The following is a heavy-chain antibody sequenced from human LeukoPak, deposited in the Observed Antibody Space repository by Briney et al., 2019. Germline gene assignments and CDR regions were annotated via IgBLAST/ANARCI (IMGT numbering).Heavy chain of an antibody. J-gene: IGHJ2*01. CDR3: ARVGNPYWYFDL. CDR1: GYTFTSYY. Sequence: ASVKVSCKASGYTFTSYYMHWVRQAPGQGLEWMGIINPSGGSTSYAQKFQGRVTMTRGMSTSTVYMELSSLRSEDTAVYYCARVGNPYWYFDLWGRGTLVTVSS. V-gene: IGHV1-46*01. CDR2: INPSGGST.